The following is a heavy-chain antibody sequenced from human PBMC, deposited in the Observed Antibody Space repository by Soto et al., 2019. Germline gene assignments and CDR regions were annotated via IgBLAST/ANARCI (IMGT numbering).Heavy chain of an antibody. V-gene: IGHV2-5*02. CDR1: GFSLSTSGVA. CDR3: AHRRADQGHFDY. Sequence: SGPTLVNPTQTLTLTCTFSGFSLSTSGVAVGWIRQPPGKAPECLALIYWDDEKRYSPSLKSRVTITKDTSKNQVVLTMTNMDAVDTATYYCAHRRADQGHFDYWGQGTLVTVSS. J-gene: IGHJ4*02. CDR2: IYWDDEK.